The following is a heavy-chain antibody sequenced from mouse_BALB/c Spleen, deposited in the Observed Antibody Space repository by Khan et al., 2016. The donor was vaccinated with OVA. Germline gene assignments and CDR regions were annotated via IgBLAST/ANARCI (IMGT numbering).Heavy chain of an antibody. V-gene: IGHV1S135*01. CDR1: GYAFTSYS. CDR3: ASGEYGGFAY. CDR2: IDPYNGGT. D-gene: IGHD1-1*01. Sequence: VQLQQSGPELVKPGASVKVSCKASGYAFTSYSLYWVKQSHGKSLEWIGYIDPYNGGTSYNQKFKGKATLTVDKSSTSAYMHLNSLTSEDSAVYYCASGEYGGFAYWGQGTLVTVSA. J-gene: IGHJ3*01.